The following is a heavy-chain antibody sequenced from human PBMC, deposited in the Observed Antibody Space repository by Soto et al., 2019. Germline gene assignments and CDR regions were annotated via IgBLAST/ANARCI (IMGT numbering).Heavy chain of an antibody. CDR3: AKAKVEMATIGHYFDY. J-gene: IGHJ4*02. D-gene: IGHD5-12*01. V-gene: IGHV3-23*01. CDR1: GFTFSSYA. Sequence: EVQLLESGGGLVQPGGSLRLYCAASGFTFSSYAMSWVRQAPGKGLEWVSAISGSGGSTYYADSVKGRFTISRDNSKNTLYLQMNSLRAEDSAVYYCAKAKVEMATIGHYFDYWGQGTLVTVSS. CDR2: ISGSGGST.